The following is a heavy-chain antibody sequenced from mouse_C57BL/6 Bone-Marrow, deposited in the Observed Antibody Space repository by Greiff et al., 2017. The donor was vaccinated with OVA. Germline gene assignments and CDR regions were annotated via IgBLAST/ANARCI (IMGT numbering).Heavy chain of an antibody. CDR3: ARSDAYSRNYFDY. J-gene: IGHJ2*01. Sequence: VQLQQPGAELVKPGASVKLSCKASGYTFTSYWMPWVQQRPGRGLEWIGRIDPNSGGTKYNEKFKSKATLTVDKPSSTAYMQLSSLTSEDSAVYYCARSDAYSRNYFDYWGQGTTLTVSS. D-gene: IGHD2-10*01. CDR1: GYTFTSYW. CDR2: IDPNSGGT. V-gene: IGHV1-72*01.